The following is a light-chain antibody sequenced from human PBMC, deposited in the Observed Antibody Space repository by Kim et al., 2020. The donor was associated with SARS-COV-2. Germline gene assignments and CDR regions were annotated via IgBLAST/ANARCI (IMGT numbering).Light chain of an antibody. Sequence: DIVMTQSPDSLAVSLGERATINCKSSQSVLYSSNNKNYLAWYQQKPGQPPKLLIYWASTRESGVPDRFSGSGSGTDFTLTISSLQAEDVPVYYCQQYYSTPTFGPGTKVDIK. CDR2: WAS. CDR1: QSVLYSSNNKNY. CDR3: QQYYSTPT. V-gene: IGKV4-1*01. J-gene: IGKJ3*01.